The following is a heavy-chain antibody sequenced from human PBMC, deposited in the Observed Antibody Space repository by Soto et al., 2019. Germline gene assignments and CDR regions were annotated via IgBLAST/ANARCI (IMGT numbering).Heavy chain of an antibody. CDR1: GFTFTRYS. V-gene: IGHV3-21*06. CDR3: ARESEDLTSNFDY. J-gene: IGHJ4*02. Sequence: LRLSCAASGFTFTRYSMNWVRQAPGKGLEWVSSISSTTNYIYYEDSMKGRFTISRDNAKYSLYLEMNSLRAEDTAVYYCARESEDLTSNFDYWDQGTLGTVSS. CDR2: ISSTTNYI.